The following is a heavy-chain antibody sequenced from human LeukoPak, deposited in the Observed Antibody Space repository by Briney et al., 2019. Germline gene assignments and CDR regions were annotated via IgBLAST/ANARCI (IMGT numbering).Heavy chain of an antibody. J-gene: IGHJ4*02. CDR1: GFTVSSNY. CDR2: IYSGGSI. V-gene: IGHV3-66*01. D-gene: IGHD3-22*01. CDR3: ARGRPPYYYDSSGFREAFDY. Sequence: PGGSLRLSCAASGFTVSSNYMSWVRQAPGKGLEWVSIIYSGGSIYYADSVKGRFTISRDNSKNTLYLQMNSLRAEDTAAYYCARGRPPYYYDSSGFREAFDYWGQGTLVTVSS.